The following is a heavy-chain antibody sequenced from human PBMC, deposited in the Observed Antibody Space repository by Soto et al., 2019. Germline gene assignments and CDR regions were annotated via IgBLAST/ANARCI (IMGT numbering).Heavy chain of an antibody. CDR3: ARSGHNSGFFYYDY. D-gene: IGHD3-22*01. V-gene: IGHV2-5*01. J-gene: IGHJ4*02. CDR2: INWNDDK. CDR1: WFSLSSTGVG. Sequence: QITLKESGPTLVKVTQTVTLTCTFSWFSLSSTGVGVGWIRQPPGMALEGLALINWNDDKRYYPSLKSRLTITKYNTKTKVVLTMTNMDPFDTAAYYCARSGHNSGFFYYDYWGQGTLVTVSS.